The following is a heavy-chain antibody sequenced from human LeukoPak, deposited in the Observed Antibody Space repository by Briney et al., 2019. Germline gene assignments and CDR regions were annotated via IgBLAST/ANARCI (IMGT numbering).Heavy chain of an antibody. CDR2: ISGSGGST. J-gene: IGHJ5*02. CDR3: AKDPNGSSGLFDP. V-gene: IGHV3-23*01. Sequence: SGGSLRLSCAASGFTFSSYAMSWVRQAPGKGLEWVSAISGSGGSTYYADPVKGRFTISRDDSKNTLYLQMNSLRAEDTAVYYCAKDPNGSSGLFDPWGQGTLVTVSS. CDR1: GFTFSSYA. D-gene: IGHD6-6*01.